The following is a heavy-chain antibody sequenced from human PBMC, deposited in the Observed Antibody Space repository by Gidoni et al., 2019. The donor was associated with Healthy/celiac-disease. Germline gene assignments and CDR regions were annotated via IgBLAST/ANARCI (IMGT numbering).Heavy chain of an antibody. V-gene: IGHV5-10-1*03. J-gene: IGHJ3*02. CDR1: GYSFTSYW. CDR2: IDPSDSYT. D-gene: IGHD6-6*01. Sequence: EVQLVQSGAAVKKPGESLRISCKGSGYSFTSYWISWVRQMPGKGLEWMGRIDPSDSYTNYSPSFQGHVTISADKSISTAYLQWSSLKASDTAMYYCARGLSEYSSSSGAFDIWGQGTMVTVSS. CDR3: ARGLSEYSSSSGAFDI.